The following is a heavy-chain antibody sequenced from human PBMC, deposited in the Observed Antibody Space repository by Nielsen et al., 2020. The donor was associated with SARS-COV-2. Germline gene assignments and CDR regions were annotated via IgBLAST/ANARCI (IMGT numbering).Heavy chain of an antibody. V-gene: IGHV4-59*01. Sequence: SETLSLTCTVSGGSISSYYWSWIRQPPGKGLEWIGYIYYSGSTNYNPSLKSRVTISVDTSKNQFSLKLSSVTAADTAVYYCARDRYSSSWINWFDPWGQGTLVTVSS. CDR1: GGSISSYY. CDR3: ARDRYSSSWINWFDP. CDR2: IYYSGST. J-gene: IGHJ5*02. D-gene: IGHD6-13*01.